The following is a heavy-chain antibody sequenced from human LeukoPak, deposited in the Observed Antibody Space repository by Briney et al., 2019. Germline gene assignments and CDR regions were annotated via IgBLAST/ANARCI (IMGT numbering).Heavy chain of an antibody. CDR2: IWYDGSNK. CDR3: ARDRSSQGFDP. Sequence: GGSLRLSCAASGFTFSSYGMHWVRQAPGKGLEWVAVIWYDGSNKYYADSVKGRFTISRDNSKNTLYLQMNSLRAEDTAVYYCARDRSSQGFDPWGQGTLVTVSS. J-gene: IGHJ5*02. V-gene: IGHV3-33*01. D-gene: IGHD3-10*01. CDR1: GFTFSSYG.